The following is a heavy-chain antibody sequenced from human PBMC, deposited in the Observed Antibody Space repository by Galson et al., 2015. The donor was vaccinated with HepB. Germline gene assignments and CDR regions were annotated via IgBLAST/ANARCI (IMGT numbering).Heavy chain of an antibody. CDR3: ASSILWFGELLPNDPFDI. J-gene: IGHJ3*02. CDR1: GYSFTSYW. Sequence: QSGAEVKKPGESLKISCKGSGYSFTSYWIGWVRQMPGKGLEWMGIIYPGDSDVRYRPSFQGQVTISVDKSISTAYLQWISLKASDTAMYYCASSILWFGELLPNDPFDIWGQGTMVTVSS. V-gene: IGHV5-51*01. D-gene: IGHD3-10*01. CDR2: IYPGDSDV.